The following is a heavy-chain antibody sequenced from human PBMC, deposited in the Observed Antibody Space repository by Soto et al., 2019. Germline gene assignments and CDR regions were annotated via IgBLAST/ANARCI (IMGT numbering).Heavy chain of an antibody. CDR1: GFTFSNAW. V-gene: IGHV3-15*01. J-gene: IGHJ6*02. CDR2: IKSKTDGGTT. CDR3: TTDKRPYYYYYGMDG. Sequence: EVQLVESGGGLVKPGGSLRLSCAASGFTFSNAWMSWVRPSPGKGLEWVGRIKSKTDGGTTAYAAPVKGRFTISRDDSKNTLYLQRNSRKTEDTAVYYCTTDKRPYYYYYGMDGWGQGTTVTVSS.